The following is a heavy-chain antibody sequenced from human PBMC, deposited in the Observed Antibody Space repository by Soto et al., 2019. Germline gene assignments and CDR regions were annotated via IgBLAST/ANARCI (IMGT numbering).Heavy chain of an antibody. CDR3: ARAVVAATRWFDP. CDR2: IYYSGST. V-gene: IGHV4-59*01. Sequence: SETLSLTCTVSGGSISSYYWSWIRQPPGKGLEWIGYIYYSGSTNYNPSLKSQVTISVDTSKNQFSLKLSSVTAADTAVYYCARAVVAATRWFDPWGQGTLVTVSS. CDR1: GGSISSYY. D-gene: IGHD2-15*01. J-gene: IGHJ5*02.